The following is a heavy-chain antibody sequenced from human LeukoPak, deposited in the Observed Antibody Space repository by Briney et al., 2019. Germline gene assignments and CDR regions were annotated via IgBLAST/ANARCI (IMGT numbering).Heavy chain of an antibody. CDR1: GVSISSYD. Sequence: PSETLSLTCTVSGVSISSYDWSWIRQPPGKGLEWIGYIYYSGSTNYNPFLKRRVTISVDTYKNQFSLKLSSVTAADTAIYYCARGGYYGSGNDFRFDPWGQGTLVTVSS. J-gene: IGHJ5*02. D-gene: IGHD3-10*01. CDR3: ARGGYYGSGNDFRFDP. V-gene: IGHV4-59*01. CDR2: IYYSGST.